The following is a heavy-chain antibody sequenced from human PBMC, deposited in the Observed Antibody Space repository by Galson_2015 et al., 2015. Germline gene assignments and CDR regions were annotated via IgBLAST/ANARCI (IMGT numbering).Heavy chain of an antibody. V-gene: IGHV1-3*01. Sequence: SVKVSCKASGYTFTSYAMHWVRQAPGQRLEWMGWINAGNGNTKYSQKFQGRVTITRDTSASTAYMELSSLRSEDTAVYYCARDPPGIAVPATYYLDYWGQGTLVTVSS. CDR2: INAGNGNT. CDR3: ARDPPGIAVPATYYLDY. CDR1: GYTFTSYA. D-gene: IGHD2-2*01. J-gene: IGHJ4*02.